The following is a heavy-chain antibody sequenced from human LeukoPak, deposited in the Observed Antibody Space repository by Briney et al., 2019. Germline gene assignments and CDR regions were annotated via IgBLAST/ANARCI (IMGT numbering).Heavy chain of an antibody. CDR1: GYTFTSYG. D-gene: IGHD6-6*01. Sequence: ASVKVSCKASGYTFTSYGISWVRQAPGQGLEWMGWISAYNGNTNYAQKLQGRVTMTTDTSTSTAYMELRSLRSDDTAVYYCARDGSSSSYYYYYYMDVWGKGTTVTVSS. V-gene: IGHV1-18*01. CDR3: ARDGSSSSYYYYYYMDV. J-gene: IGHJ6*03. CDR2: ISAYNGNT.